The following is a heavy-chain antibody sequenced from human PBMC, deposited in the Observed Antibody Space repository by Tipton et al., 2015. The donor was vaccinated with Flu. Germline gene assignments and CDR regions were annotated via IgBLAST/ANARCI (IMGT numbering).Heavy chain of an antibody. Sequence: SLRLSCAASGFPFSEFWMHWVRQAPGKGLEWVAHINQDGSEESYVESVKGRFTISRDNARNSLYLQMNSLRAEDTAVYHCARFAGGPWGLGTLVTVSS. D-gene: IGHD3-16*01. J-gene: IGHJ5*02. CDR2: INQDGSEE. CDR1: GFPFSEFW. CDR3: ARFAGGP. V-gene: IGHV3-7*01.